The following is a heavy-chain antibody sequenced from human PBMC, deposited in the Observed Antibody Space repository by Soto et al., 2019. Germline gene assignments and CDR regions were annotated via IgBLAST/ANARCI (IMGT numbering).Heavy chain of an antibody. D-gene: IGHD3-16*01. CDR1: GTIFSSYT. V-gene: IGHV1-69*08. CDR2: IIPLLGET. J-gene: IGHJ6*02. CDR3: ARGLGGRMDD. Sequence: QVQLVQSGAEVKKPGSSVRVSCKASGTIFSSYTISWVRQAPGQGLEWMGRIIPLLGETNSAQKFQGRVTLTADKSTSTACMELKRLRLEDTAVYYCARGLGGRMDDWGQGTTVTVSS.